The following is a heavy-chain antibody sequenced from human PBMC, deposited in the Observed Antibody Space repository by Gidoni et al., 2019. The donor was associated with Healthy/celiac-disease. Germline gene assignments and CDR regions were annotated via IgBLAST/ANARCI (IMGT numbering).Heavy chain of an antibody. D-gene: IGHD6-19*01. V-gene: IGHV4-61*02. CDR2: IYHSGST. J-gene: IGHJ2*01. CDR3: ARELAVAHLGGYWYFDL. Sequence: QAQLQESGPGLVKASHTMSLTCTVSGGSISSGSYYGSWIRQPAGEVLECIGRIYHSGSTNYNPSLKSRVTMSVDTSKNQFSLKLGSVTAADTAVYDCARELAVAHLGGYWYFDLWGRGTLVTVSS. CDR1: GGSISSGSYY.